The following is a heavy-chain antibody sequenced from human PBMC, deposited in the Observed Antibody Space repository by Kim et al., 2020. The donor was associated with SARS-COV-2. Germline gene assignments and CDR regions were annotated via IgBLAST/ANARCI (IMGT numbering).Heavy chain of an antibody. Sequence: PPPKTRVPISVDTSKNQFSLRLSSGTAADTAVYYCARLTMVRGVIIFDYWGQGTLVTVSS. V-gene: IGHV4-59*08. D-gene: IGHD3-10*01. CDR3: ARLTMVRGVIIFDY. J-gene: IGHJ4*02.